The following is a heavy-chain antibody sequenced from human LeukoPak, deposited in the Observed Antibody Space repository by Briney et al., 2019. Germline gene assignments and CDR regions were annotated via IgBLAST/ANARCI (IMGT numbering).Heavy chain of an antibody. CDR2: ISSSSSTI. CDR3: ARDPSPYYYGSGSYYS. V-gene: IGHV3-48*04. J-gene: IGHJ4*02. D-gene: IGHD3-10*01. CDR1: GFTFSSYS. Sequence: PGGSLRLSCAASGFTFSSYSMNWVRQAPEKGLEWVSYISSSSSTIYYADSVKGRFTISRDNAKNSLYLQMNSLRAEDTAVYYCARDPSPYYYGSGSYYSWGQGTLVTVSS.